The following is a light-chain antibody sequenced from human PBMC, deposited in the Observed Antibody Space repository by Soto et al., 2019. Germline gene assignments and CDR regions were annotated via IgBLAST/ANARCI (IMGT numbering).Light chain of an antibody. CDR1: SSNVGGNY. V-gene: IGLV1-51*01. CDR3: GTWDISLDTVV. J-gene: IGLJ2*01. Sequence: QSVLTQPPSVSAAPGQKVTISCSGSSSNVGGNYVSWYQVLPQKAPKLLIYDNHKRHSGIPDRFSGSKSGTSATLGITDLQNGDEAEYYCGTWDISLDTVVFGGGTKVTVL. CDR2: DNH.